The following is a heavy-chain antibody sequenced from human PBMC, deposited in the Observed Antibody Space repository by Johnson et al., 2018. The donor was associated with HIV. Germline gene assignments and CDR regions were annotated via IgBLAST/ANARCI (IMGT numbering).Heavy chain of an antibody. V-gene: IGHV3-33*08. D-gene: IGHD3-16*01. J-gene: IGHJ3*02. Sequence: QMLLVESGGGVVQPGRSLRLSCAASGFTFSSYGMHWVRQAPDKGLEWVAFIRYDGSKKYSADSVKGRFTISRDNSKNTLYLQMNSLRAEYTAVYYCARPLGPPLWHDAFDIWGQGTMVTVSS. CDR2: IRYDGSKK. CDR3: ARPLGPPLWHDAFDI. CDR1: GFTFSSYG.